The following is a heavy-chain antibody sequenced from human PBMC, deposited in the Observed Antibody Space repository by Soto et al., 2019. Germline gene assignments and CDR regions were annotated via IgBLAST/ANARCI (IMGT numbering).Heavy chain of an antibody. CDR1: GFTFSSYA. Sequence: GGSLRLSCAASGFTFSSYAMSWVRQAPGKGPEWVSGINGGGDSTYFADSVRGRFTISRDNSKNTLFLQMTSLRAEDTAVYYCARGWTFDLWGQGTLVTVPQ. J-gene: IGHJ4*02. D-gene: IGHD1-1*01. CDR2: INGGGDST. CDR3: ARGWTFDL. V-gene: IGHV3-23*01.